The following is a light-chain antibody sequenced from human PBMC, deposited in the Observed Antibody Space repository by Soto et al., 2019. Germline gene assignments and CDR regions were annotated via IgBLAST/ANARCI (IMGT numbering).Light chain of an antibody. CDR3: QQRSTWPPA. V-gene: IGKV3-11*01. Sequence: EIVLTQSPATLSLSPGERATLSCRASQSVSSYLAWYQQKPGQAPRLLIYDASNRATGIPARFSGSGSGTHFTLAIRRLEPEDCAVCYCQQRSTWPPAFGQGTKLEIK. J-gene: IGKJ2*01. CDR2: DAS. CDR1: QSVSSY.